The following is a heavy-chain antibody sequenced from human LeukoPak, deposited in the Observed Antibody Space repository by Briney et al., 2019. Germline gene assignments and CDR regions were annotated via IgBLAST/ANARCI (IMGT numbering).Heavy chain of an antibody. V-gene: IGHV4-39*01. Sequence: PSETLSLTCTVSGGSLTDSSFFWGWIRQSPGAGLEWIGKIYLDGGTNYDPSLRNRVTISVDTSKNQFSLRLTSVTAADRAVYYCVRLGGSYFRHGYYFYYMDVWGKGTTVTVSS. D-gene: IGHD1-26*01. CDR2: IYLDGGT. CDR3: VRLGGSYFRHGYYFYYMDV. CDR1: GGSLTDSSFF. J-gene: IGHJ6*03.